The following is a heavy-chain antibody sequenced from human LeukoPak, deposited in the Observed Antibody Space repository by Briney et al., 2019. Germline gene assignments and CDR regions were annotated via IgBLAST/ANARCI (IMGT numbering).Heavy chain of an antibody. Sequence: GESLKISCKGSGYSFTSYWIGWVRQMPGKGLEWMGIIYPGDSDTRYSPSFQGQVTISADKSISPAYLQWSSLKASDTAMYYCASPNYDFWSGYAFDIWGQGTMVTVSS. CDR3: ASPNYDFWSGYAFDI. J-gene: IGHJ3*02. CDR2: IYPGDSDT. D-gene: IGHD3-3*01. V-gene: IGHV5-51*01. CDR1: GYSFTSYW.